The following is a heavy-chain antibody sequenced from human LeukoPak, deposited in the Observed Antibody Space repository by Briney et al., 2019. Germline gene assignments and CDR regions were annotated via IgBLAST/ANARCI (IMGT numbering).Heavy chain of an antibody. J-gene: IGHJ5*02. CDR1: GYTFSSYD. D-gene: IGHD6-13*01. V-gene: IGHV1-8*01. Sequence: ASVKVSCKASGYTFSSYDINWVRQATGQGLEWMGWMNPNSGNTGYAQKFRGTVTMTTNTSISTAYMELSSLTSEDTAVYYCARVSAAAEGNWFDPWGQGTLVSVSS. CDR3: ARVSAAAEGNWFDP. CDR2: MNPNSGNT.